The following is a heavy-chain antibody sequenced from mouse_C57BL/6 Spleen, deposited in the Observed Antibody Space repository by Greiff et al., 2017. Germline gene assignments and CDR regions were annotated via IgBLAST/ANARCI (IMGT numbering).Heavy chain of an antibody. D-gene: IGHD1-1*01. CDR2: IDPNSGGT. CDR1: GYTFTSYW. J-gene: IGHJ1*03. V-gene: IGHV1-72*01. Sequence: QVQLQQPGAELVKPGASVQLSCKASGYTFTSYWMHWVKQRPGRGLEWIGRIDPNSGGTKYNEKFKSKATLTVDKPSSTAYMQLSSLTSEDSAVYYCARGITTVVDYWYFDGWGTGTTVTVSS. CDR3: ARGITTVVDYWYFDG.